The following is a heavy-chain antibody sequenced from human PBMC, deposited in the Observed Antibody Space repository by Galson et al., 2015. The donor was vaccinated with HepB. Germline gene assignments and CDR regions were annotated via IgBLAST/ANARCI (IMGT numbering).Heavy chain of an antibody. CDR1: GFTFSSYA. CDR2: ISYDGSNK. Sequence: SLRLSCAASGFTFSSYAMHWVRQAPGKGLEWVAVISYDGSNKYHADSVKGRFTISRDNSKNTLYLQMNSLRAEDTAVYYCARDGSLDYYGSGSYYQYWGQGALVTVSS. J-gene: IGHJ4*02. CDR3: ARDGSLDYYGSGSYYQY. V-gene: IGHV3-30*04. D-gene: IGHD3-10*01.